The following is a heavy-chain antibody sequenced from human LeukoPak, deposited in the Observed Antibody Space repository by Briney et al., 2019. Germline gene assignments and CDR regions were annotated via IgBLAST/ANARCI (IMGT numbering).Heavy chain of an antibody. Sequence: SGGSLRLSCAASGFTFSTYWMHWVRQAPGKGLVWVSRISGDGSITTYADSVKGRFTISRDNAKNTLYLQMSSLRAEDTAVYYCASGAGMDYYGMDVWGQGTTVTVSS. CDR3: ASGAGMDYYGMDV. CDR2: ISGDGSIT. CDR1: GFTFSTYW. J-gene: IGHJ6*02. D-gene: IGHD6-19*01. V-gene: IGHV3-74*01.